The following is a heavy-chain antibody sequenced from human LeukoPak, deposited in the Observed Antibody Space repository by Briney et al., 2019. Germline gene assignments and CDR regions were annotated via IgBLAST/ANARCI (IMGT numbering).Heavy chain of an antibody. CDR1: GFTFDDYA. J-gene: IGHJ4*02. CDR3: AKAAGDSYYDY. V-gene: IGHV3-9*03. CDR2: ITWNGDNT. Sequence: SLRLSCAASGFTFDDYAMHWVRQAPGKGLEWVSGITWNGDNTVYADSVKGRFTISRDNARNSLYLQMNSLRAEDMAFYYCAKAAGDSYYDYWGRGTLVTVSS. D-gene: IGHD7-27*01.